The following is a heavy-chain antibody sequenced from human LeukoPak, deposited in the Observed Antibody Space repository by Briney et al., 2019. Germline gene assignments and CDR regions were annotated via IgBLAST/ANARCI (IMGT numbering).Heavy chain of an antibody. CDR2: INQDESEN. D-gene: IGHD4-17*01. V-gene: IGHV3-7*01. J-gene: IGHJ4*02. CDR3: ARTTVTTTDY. Sequence: GGSLRLSCAASGFSFGSYWMSWVRQAPGKGLEWVANINQDESENYYVDSVKGRFTISRDNAKKSLYLQMNSLRAGDTAVYYCARTTVTTTDYWGQGTLVTVSS. CDR1: GFSFGSYW.